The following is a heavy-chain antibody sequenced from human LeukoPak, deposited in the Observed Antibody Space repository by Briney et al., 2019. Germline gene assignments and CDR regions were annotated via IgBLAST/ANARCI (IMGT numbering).Heavy chain of an antibody. Sequence: GGSLRLSCAASGFTFSSYWMSWVRQAPGKGLEWVANIKQDGSEKYYVDSVKGRFTISRDSSKSTLYLQMNSLRVEDTAVYYCARDPSLRVTLDYWGQGTLVTVSS. CDR1: GFTFSSYW. CDR2: IKQDGSEK. J-gene: IGHJ4*02. V-gene: IGHV3-7*01. CDR3: ARDPSLRVTLDY. D-gene: IGHD4-11*01.